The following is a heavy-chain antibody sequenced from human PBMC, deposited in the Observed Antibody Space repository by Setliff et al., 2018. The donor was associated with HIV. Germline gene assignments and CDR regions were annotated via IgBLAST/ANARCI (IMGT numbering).Heavy chain of an antibody. J-gene: IGHJ6*04. CDR1: GFTFSSYG. Sequence: GGSLRLSCAASGFTFSSYGMHWVRQAPGKGLESVAFIRYDGSKSFYADSVKGRFSVSRDSSKSTLYLQMNSLRPEDTAVYYCARRVGKYYYGSGSYFLDVWGKGTTVTVSS. D-gene: IGHD3-10*01. V-gene: IGHV3-30*02. CDR3: ARRVGKYYYGSGSYFLDV. CDR2: IRYDGSKS.